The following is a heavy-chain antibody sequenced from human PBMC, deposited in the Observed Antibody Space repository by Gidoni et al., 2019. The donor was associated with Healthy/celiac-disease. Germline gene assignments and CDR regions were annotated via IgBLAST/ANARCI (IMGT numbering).Heavy chain of an antibody. J-gene: IGHJ4*02. Sequence: QVQLVQSGAEVKKPGASVKVSCKASGYTFTSYYMHWVRQAPGQGLEWMGISNPSGGSTSYAQKFQGRVTMTRDTSTSTVYMELSSLRSEDTAVYYCARGVGGDDSSGYLFDYWGQGTLVTVSS. CDR3: ARGVGGDDSSGYLFDY. V-gene: IGHV1-46*01. D-gene: IGHD3-22*01. CDR1: GYTFTSYY. CDR2: SNPSGGST.